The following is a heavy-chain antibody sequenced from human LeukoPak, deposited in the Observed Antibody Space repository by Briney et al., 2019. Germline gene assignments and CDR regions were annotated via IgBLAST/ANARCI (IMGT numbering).Heavy chain of an antibody. CDR1: GFTFSSYG. Sequence: GGSLRLSCAASGFTFSSYGMHWVRQAPGKGLEWVAVISYDGSNKYYADSVKGRFTISRGNSKNTLYLQMNSLRAEDTAVYYVTTTDYWGQGTLVTVSS. CDR2: ISYDGSNK. V-gene: IGHV3-30*03. D-gene: IGHD4-17*01. J-gene: IGHJ4*02. CDR3: TTTDY.